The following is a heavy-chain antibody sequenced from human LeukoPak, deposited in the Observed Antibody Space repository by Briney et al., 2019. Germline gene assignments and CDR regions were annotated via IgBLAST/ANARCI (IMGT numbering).Heavy chain of an antibody. Sequence: ASVKVSCKASGYPFTSYYMHWLRQAPGQGLEWIGWINFSGGTKYAEKFRGRVSMTRDTSMATAYMELTTLTSDDTAVYYCARDLRLFDYWGQGTLITIS. CDR2: INFSGGT. J-gene: IGHJ4*02. CDR3: ARDLRLFDY. D-gene: IGHD3-3*01. V-gene: IGHV1-2*02. CDR1: GYPFTSYY.